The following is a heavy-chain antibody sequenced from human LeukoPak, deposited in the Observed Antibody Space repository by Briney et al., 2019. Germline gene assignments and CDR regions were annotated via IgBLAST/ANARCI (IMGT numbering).Heavy chain of an antibody. V-gene: IGHV3-33*01. CDR3: ARVSGGSGSYFDY. CDR2: IWYDGSNK. CDR1: GFTFSSYG. D-gene: IGHD3-10*01. J-gene: IGHJ4*02. Sequence: GGSLRLSCAASGFTFSSYGMHWVRQAPGKGLEWVAVIWYDGSNKYYADSVKGRFTISRDNSKNTLYLQMNSLRAEDTAVYYCARVSGGSGSYFDYWGQGTLVTVSS.